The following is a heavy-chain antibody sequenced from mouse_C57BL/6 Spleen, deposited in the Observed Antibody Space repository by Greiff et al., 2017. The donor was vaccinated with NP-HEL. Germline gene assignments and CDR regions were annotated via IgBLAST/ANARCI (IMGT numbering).Heavy chain of an antibody. J-gene: IGHJ2*01. V-gene: IGHV1-55*01. CDR2: IYPGSGST. CDR3: ARCFITTVVAPFDY. Sequence: QVQLQQSGAELVKPGASVKMSCKASGYTFTSYWITWVKQRPGQGLEWIGDIYPGSGSTNYNEKFKSKATLTVDTSSSTAYMQLSSLTSEDSAVYYCARCFITTVVAPFDYWGQGTTLTVSS. CDR1: GYTFTSYW. D-gene: IGHD1-1*01.